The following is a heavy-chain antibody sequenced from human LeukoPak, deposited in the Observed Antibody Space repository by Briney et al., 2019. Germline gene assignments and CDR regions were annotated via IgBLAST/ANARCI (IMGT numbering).Heavy chain of an antibody. CDR2: ISGSGGST. CDR1: GFTFSNYV. J-gene: IGHJ3*02. V-gene: IGHV3-23*01. D-gene: IGHD6-19*01. Sequence: PGGSLRLSCAASGFTFSNYVMSWVRQAPGKGLEWVSSISGSGGSTNYADSVKGRFTISRDNSKNMLFLQINSLRGEDTAVYYCIAGGWSTDAFEMWGQGTTVTVSS. CDR3: IAGGWSTDAFEM.